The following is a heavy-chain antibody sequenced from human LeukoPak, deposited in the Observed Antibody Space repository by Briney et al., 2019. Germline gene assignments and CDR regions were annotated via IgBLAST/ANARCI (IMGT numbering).Heavy chain of an antibody. V-gene: IGHV1-2*02. J-gene: IGHJ5*02. D-gene: IGHD3-10*01. CDR2: INPNSGGT. CDR3: AKSTMGTRRINDL. CDR1: GYTFTGYY. Sequence: GASVKVSCKASGYTFTGYYMHWVRQAPGQGLEWMGWINPNSGGTNYAQKFQGRVTMTRDTSISTAYMELSRLRSDDTAVYYCAKSTMGTRRINDLWGRGTLVTVSS.